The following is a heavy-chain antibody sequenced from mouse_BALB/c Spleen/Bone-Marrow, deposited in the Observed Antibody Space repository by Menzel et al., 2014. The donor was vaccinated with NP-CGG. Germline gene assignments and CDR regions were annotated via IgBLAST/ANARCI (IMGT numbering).Heavy chain of an antibody. CDR2: ISYSGDT. CDR1: GYSITSDYA. V-gene: IGHV3-2*02. J-gene: IGHJ2*01. D-gene: IGHD1-1*01. CDR3: ARRGYYGSSLDY. Sequence: EVQLQQSGPGLVKPSQSLSLTCTVTGYSITSDYAWNWIRQFPGNKLEWMGYISYSGDTSYNPSLKSQISITRDTSKNQFFLQLNSVTTADTATYYCARRGYYGSSLDYWGQGTTLTVSS.